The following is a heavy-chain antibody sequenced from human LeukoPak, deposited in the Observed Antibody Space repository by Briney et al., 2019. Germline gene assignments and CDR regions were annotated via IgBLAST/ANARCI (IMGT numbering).Heavy chain of an antibody. J-gene: IGHJ5*02. CDR2: IYYTGTT. D-gene: IGHD6-19*01. V-gene: IGHV4-39*01. CDR3: ARLFPHMDPTGWSQGWCDP. CDR1: GGSISSTSFY. Sequence: PSETLSLTCTVSGGSISSTSFYWGWIRQPPGKGLEWIGTIYYTGTTYYAPSLKSRVTMSVDTSENQFSLKLSSVTAADTAVYYCARLFPHMDPTGWSQGWCDPWGQGTLVTVSS.